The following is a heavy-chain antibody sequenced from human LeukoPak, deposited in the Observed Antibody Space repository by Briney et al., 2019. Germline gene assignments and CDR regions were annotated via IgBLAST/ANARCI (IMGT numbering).Heavy chain of an antibody. CDR1: GFTFNDYA. Sequence: PGGSLRLSCAASGFTFNDYAIHWVRHAPGKGLEWVSGISWNSGNMGYADSVKGRFTISRDNAKNSLYLQMNSLRAEDTALYYCAKDISRGWYGAYWYFDLWGRGTLVTVSS. V-gene: IGHV3-9*01. D-gene: IGHD6-19*01. J-gene: IGHJ2*01. CDR3: AKDISRGWYGAYWYFDL. CDR2: ISWNSGNM.